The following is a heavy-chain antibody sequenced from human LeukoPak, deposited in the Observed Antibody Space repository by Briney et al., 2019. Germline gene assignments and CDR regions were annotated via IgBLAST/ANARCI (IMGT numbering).Heavy chain of an antibody. CDR3: ARGIRPAYYDSSGYYYK. CDR2: INPSGGST. CDR1: GYTFTSYY. J-gene: IGHJ4*02. V-gene: IGHV1-46*03. Sequence: ASVKVSCKXSGYTFTSYYMHWVRQAPGQGLEWMGIINPSGGSTSYSQKFQGRVTMTRDTSTSTVYMELSSLRSEDTAVYYCARGIRPAYYDSSGYYYKWGQGTLVTVSS. D-gene: IGHD3-22*01.